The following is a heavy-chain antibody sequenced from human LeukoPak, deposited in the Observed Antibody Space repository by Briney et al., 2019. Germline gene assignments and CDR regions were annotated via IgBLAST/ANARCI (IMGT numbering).Heavy chain of an antibody. V-gene: IGHV6-1*01. Sequence: SQTLSLTCAISGDSVSSNSAAWNWIRQSPSRGLEWLVRTYYKSKWYNDYAVSVKSRITINANTSKNQFSLQLNSVTPEDTAVYYCARAEYSSGWYVFFDYWGQGTLVTVSS. CDR1: GDSVSSNSAA. D-gene: IGHD6-19*01. J-gene: IGHJ4*02. CDR2: TYYKSKWYN. CDR3: ARAEYSSGWYVFFDY.